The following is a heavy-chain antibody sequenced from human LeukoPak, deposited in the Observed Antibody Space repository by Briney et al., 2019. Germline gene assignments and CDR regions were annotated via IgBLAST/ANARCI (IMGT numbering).Heavy chain of an antibody. CDR1: GASISSGSYY. V-gene: IGHV4-61*02. Sequence: SETLSLTCTVSGASISSGSYYWSWIRQPAGKGLEWIGRVYFSGSTNYNPSLKSRATISVDMARNQFSLKLTSVTAADTAVYYCARGPIIAGGSLFHYWGQGTLITVSS. CDR3: ARGPIIAGGSLFHY. D-gene: IGHD1-26*01. CDR2: VYFSGST. J-gene: IGHJ4*02.